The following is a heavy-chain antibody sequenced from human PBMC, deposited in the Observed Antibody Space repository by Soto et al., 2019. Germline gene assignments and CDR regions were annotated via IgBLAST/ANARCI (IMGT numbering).Heavy chain of an antibody. J-gene: IGHJ4*02. CDR1: GFTFSSYS. D-gene: IGHD1-26*01. Sequence: VQLVESGGGLVKPGGSLRLSCAASGFTFSSYSMNWVRQAPGKGLEWVSSISSSSSYIYYADSVKGRFTISRDNAKNSLYLQMNSLRAEDTAVYYCARDVAVGATSAGYWGQGTLVTVSS. CDR3: ARDVAVGATSAGY. CDR2: ISSSSSYI. V-gene: IGHV3-21*01.